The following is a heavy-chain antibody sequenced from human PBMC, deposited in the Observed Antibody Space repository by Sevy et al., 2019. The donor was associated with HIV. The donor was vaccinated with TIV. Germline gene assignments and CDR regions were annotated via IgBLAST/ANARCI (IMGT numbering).Heavy chain of an antibody. CDR2: VYFTGST. CDR3: AGLVGLRFFAWSSLIYFED. J-gene: IGHJ4*02. CDR1: GGSISSSTYY. V-gene: IGHV4-39*01. D-gene: IGHD3-9*01. Sequence: SETLSLTCSVSGGSISSSTYYWGWIRQPPGRGLEWIGSVYFTGSTYYNPSLKSRVTISVDTSKNEFSLKVNSVTAADTAVYYCAGLVGLRFFAWSSLIYFEDWGQGATVPASS.